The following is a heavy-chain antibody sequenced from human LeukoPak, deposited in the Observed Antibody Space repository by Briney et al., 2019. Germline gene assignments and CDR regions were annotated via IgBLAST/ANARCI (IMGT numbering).Heavy chain of an antibody. D-gene: IGHD3-10*01. V-gene: IGHV4-34*01. J-gene: IGHJ5*01. CDR3: ARAYGSGSYHSNWFES. CDR2: INHSGST. CDR1: GGSFSGYY. Sequence: SETLSLTCAVYGGSFSGYYWTWIRRPPGKGLEWIGEINHSGSTNYNPSLKSRVTMSVDTSMNQFFLRLNSVTAADTAVYYCARAYGSGSYHSNWFESWGQGTLVIVSS.